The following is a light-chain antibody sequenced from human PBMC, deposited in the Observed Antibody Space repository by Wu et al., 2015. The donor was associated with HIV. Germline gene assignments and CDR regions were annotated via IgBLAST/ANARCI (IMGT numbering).Light chain of an antibody. CDR3: QYRTT. J-gene: IGKJ5*01. CDR2: DTS. CDR1: QSIGNY. V-gene: IGKV3-11*01. Sequence: EIVLTQSPGTLSVSPGERATLSCRASQSIGNYLAWYQQKPGQTPRLLFFDTSNRATGIPPRFSGRGSGTDFTLTISSLESEDFALYYCQYRTTFGQGTRLESK.